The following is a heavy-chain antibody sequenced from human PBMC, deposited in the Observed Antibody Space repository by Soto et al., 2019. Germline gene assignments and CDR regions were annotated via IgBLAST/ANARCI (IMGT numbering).Heavy chain of an antibody. V-gene: IGHV3-7*02. Sequence: EVQLVESGGGLVQPGGSLRLSCAAFGFTFSSYWMSWVRQAPGKGLEWVANIKQDGSEKYYVDSVKGRFTISRDNAKNSLYLQMNSLRAEDTAVYYCASHPYSSSWYSWGQGTLVTVSS. CDR2: IKQDGSEK. J-gene: IGHJ4*02. CDR3: ASHPYSSSWYS. D-gene: IGHD6-13*01. CDR1: GFTFSSYW.